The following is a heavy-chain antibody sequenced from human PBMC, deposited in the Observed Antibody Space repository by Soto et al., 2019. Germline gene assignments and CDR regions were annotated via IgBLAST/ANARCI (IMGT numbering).Heavy chain of an antibody. CDR1: GYTFTSYD. V-gene: IGHV1-8*01. CDR2: MNPNSGNT. J-gene: IGHJ3*02. D-gene: IGHD2-15*01. CDR3: ARGPLCSGGSCYLDAFDI. Sequence: GASVKVSCKDSGYTFTSYDINWVRQANGQGLEWMGWMNPNSGNTGYAQKFQGRVTMTRNTSISTAYMELSSLRSEDTAVHYCARGPLCSGGSCYLDAFDIWGQGTMVTVSS.